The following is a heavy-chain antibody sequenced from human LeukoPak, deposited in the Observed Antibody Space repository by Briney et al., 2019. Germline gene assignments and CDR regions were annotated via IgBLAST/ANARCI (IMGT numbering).Heavy chain of an antibody. CDR3: ARKDWGSSGFDY. V-gene: IGHV3-21*01. J-gene: IGHJ4*02. CDR2: ISSSSSYI. Sequence: GGSLRLSCAASGFNFSNYAMSWVRQAPGKGLEWVSSISSSSSYIYYADSVKGRFTISRDNAKNSLYLQMNSLRAEDTAVYYCARKDWGSSGFDYWGQGTLVTVSS. D-gene: IGHD5-12*01. CDR1: GFNFSNYA.